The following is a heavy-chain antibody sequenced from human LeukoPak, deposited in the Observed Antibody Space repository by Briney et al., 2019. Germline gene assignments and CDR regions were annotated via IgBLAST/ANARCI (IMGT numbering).Heavy chain of an antibody. CDR3: TRHLEA. J-gene: IGHJ5*02. D-gene: IGHD5-24*01. Sequence: GGSLRLSCAASGFTFSGSAMHWGRQASGKGLEWVGRIRSKANSYATAYAASVKGRFTISRDDSKNTAYMKMNSLKTEDTAVYYCTRHLEAWGQGTLVTVSS. CDR1: GFTFSGSA. CDR2: IRSKANSYAT. V-gene: IGHV3-73*01.